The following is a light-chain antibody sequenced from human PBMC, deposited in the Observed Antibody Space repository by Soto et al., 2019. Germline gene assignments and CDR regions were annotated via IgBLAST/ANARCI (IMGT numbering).Light chain of an antibody. CDR1: SSDVGAYNY. J-gene: IGLJ1*01. V-gene: IGLV2-14*01. CDR3: CSYTTSNTSV. CDR2: HVT. Sequence: QSALTQPASVSGSLGQSITISCSGTSSDVGAYNYVPWYQQYPGKAPKLMIYHVTDRPSGVSNRFSGSKSGNTASLTISGLQAEDEADYYCCSYTTSNTSVFGTGTKVTVL.